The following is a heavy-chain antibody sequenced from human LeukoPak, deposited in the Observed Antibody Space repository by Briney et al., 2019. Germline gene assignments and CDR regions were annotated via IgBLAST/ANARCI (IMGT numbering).Heavy chain of an antibody. D-gene: IGHD5-18*01. V-gene: IGHV4-61*01. CDR3: ARTTEGGYSYGYFYYYYMDV. J-gene: IGHJ6*03. CDR2: IYYSGST. Sequence: PSETLSLTCTVSGYSISSGYYWGWIRQPPGKGLEWIGYIYYSGSTNYKSSLKSRVTISVDTSKDQFSLKLSSVTAADTAVYYCARTTEGGYSYGYFYYYYMDVWGKGTTVTISS. CDR1: GYSISSGYY.